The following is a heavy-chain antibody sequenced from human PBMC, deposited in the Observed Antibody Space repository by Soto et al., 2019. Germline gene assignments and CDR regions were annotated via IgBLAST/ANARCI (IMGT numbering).Heavy chain of an antibody. CDR3: AQTLGPVRFFDY. CDR2: IKSKTDGGTT. V-gene: IGHV3-15*07. J-gene: IGHJ4*02. Sequence: PGGSLRLSCAASGFTFSNAWMNWVRQAPGKGLEWVGRIKSKTDGGTTDYAAPVKGRFTISRDDSKNQVVLTMTNMDPVDTATYYCAQTLGPVRFFDYWGQGTLVTVSS. CDR1: GFTFSNAW. D-gene: IGHD3-3*01.